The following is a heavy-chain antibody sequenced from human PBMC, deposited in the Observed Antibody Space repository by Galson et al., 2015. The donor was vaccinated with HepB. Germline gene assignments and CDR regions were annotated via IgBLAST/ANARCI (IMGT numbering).Heavy chain of an antibody. Sequence: SLRLSCAASGFSFSGYSMHWVRQAPGKGLEWVAVTSFDESKKYYADSVKGRFTVSRDNSKNTLYLEMSSLRVEDTAVYYCAKQQEAYFYNNIDVWGQGTTVTVSS. D-gene: IGHD3-22*01. CDR3: AKQQEAYFYNNIDV. CDR1: GFSFSGYS. V-gene: IGHV3-30*04. J-gene: IGHJ6*02. CDR2: TSFDESKK.